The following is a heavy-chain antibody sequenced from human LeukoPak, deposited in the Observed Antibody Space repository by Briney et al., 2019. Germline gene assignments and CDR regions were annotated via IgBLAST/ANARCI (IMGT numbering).Heavy chain of an antibody. CDR1: GGSISSSSYY. J-gene: IGHJ2*01. CDR2: IYYSGST. Sequence: SETLSLTCTVPGGSISSSSYYWGWIRQPPGKGLEWIGSIYYSGSTYYNPSLKSRVTISVDTSKNQFSLKLSSVTAADTAVNYCARQPIVVRYFDLWGRGTLVTVSS. V-gene: IGHV4-39*01. CDR3: ARQPIVVRYFDL. D-gene: IGHD3-22*01.